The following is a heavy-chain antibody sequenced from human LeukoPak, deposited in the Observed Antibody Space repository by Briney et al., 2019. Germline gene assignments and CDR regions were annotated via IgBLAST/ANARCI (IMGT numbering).Heavy chain of an antibody. D-gene: IGHD6-13*01. V-gene: IGHV3-30*19. J-gene: IGHJ4*02. CDR2: ISYDGSNK. Sequence: GGSLRLSCAASGFTFSNYGMHWVRQAPGKGLEWVAVISYDGSNKYYADSVKGRFTISRDNSKNTLYLQMNSLRAEDTAVYYCARDPAGIAAAVFDYWGQGTLVTVSS. CDR3: ARDPAGIAAAVFDY. CDR1: GFTFSNYG.